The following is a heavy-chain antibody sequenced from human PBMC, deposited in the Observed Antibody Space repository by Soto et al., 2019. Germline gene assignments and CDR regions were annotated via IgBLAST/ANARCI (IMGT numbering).Heavy chain of an antibody. CDR1: EFTFTSYA. Sequence: GGSLRLSCAASEFTFTSYAMSWVRQAPGKGLEWVSDISGSGDSTYYADSVKGRFTISRDNSKNTLYLQMNSLRADDTAVYYCAKGRRSGSYRSRGFDYWGQGTLVTAPQ. D-gene: IGHD1-26*01. J-gene: IGHJ4*02. CDR2: ISGSGDST. CDR3: AKGRRSGSYRSRGFDY. V-gene: IGHV3-23*01.